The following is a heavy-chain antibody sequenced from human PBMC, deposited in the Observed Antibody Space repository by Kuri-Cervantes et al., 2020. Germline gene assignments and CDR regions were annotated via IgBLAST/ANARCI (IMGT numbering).Heavy chain of an antibody. Sequence: SETLSLTCAVSGYSITSVYYWGWVRQPPGKGLEWIGSMSHSGSTSYSPSLKSRVTTSVDTSKKQFSLKLSSVTAADTAVYYCARSILAKYVDVWGKGTTVTVSS. CDR1: GYSITSVYY. D-gene: IGHD2-21*01. CDR2: MSHSGST. CDR3: ARSILAKYVDV. V-gene: IGHV4-38-2*01. J-gene: IGHJ6*03.